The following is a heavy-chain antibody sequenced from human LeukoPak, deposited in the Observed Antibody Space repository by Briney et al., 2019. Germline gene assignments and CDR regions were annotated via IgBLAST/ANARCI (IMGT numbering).Heavy chain of an antibody. J-gene: IGHJ3*02. Sequence: SVTLSLTCTVSGGSTSSHYWSWIRQPAGKGLEWIGRIYSSESTNYNPPLKSRVTMSVDMSKNQFSLKLTSVSAADTAVYYCARADDYDSSGTTGAFDIWGQGTMVTVSS. D-gene: IGHD3-22*01. V-gene: IGHV4-4*07. CDR2: IYSSEST. CDR1: GGSTSSHY. CDR3: ARADDYDSSGTTGAFDI.